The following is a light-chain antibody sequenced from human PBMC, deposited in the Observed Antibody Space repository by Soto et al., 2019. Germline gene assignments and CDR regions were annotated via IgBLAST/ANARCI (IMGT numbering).Light chain of an antibody. CDR1: NIGSES. Sequence: ELTQPPSVSVAPGQTAGITCGGNNIGSESVHWYQQRPGQAPVLVVYDDSDRPSGIPERFSGSNSANTATLTISRVEAGDEADYYCQVWYSSTDLYVFGSGTKVTVL. CDR3: QVWYSSTDLYV. CDR2: DDS. V-gene: IGLV3-21*02. J-gene: IGLJ1*01.